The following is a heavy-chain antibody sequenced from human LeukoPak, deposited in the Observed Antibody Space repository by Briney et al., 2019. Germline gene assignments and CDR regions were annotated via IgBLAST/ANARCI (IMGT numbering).Heavy chain of an antibody. CDR3: ARGEYYDFWSHRNNWFDP. J-gene: IGHJ5*02. Sequence: SETLSLTCTVSGGSISSYYWSWIRQPPGKGLEWIGYIYYSGSTNYNPSLKSRVTISVDTSKNQFSLKLSSVTAADTAVYYCARGEYYDFWSHRNNWFDPWGQGTLVTVSS. D-gene: IGHD3-3*01. CDR2: IYYSGST. V-gene: IGHV4-59*01. CDR1: GGSISSYY.